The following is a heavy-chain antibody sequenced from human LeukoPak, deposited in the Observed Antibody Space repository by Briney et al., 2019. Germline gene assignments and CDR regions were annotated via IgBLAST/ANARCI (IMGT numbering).Heavy chain of an antibody. V-gene: IGHV4-4*07. Sequence: SETLSLTCTVSGGSISSYYWSWIRQPAGKGLEWIGRIYTSGSTNYNPSLKSRVTMSVDTSKNQFSLKLSSVTAADTAVYYCARVSSGSPAYYYYMDVWGEGTTVTVSS. CDR1: GGSISSYY. D-gene: IGHD3-22*01. CDR2: IYTSGST. CDR3: ARVSSGSPAYYYYMDV. J-gene: IGHJ6*03.